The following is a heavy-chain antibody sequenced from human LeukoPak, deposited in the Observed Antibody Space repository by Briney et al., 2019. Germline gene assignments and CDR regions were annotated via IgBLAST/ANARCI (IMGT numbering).Heavy chain of an antibody. D-gene: IGHD2/OR15-2a*01. CDR2: ISSSSSYI. V-gene: IGHV3-21*01. CDR3: ARGKTSQNIVTRKTYNWFDP. J-gene: IGHJ5*02. CDR1: GFTFSRNS. Sequence: GGSLRLSCAASGFTFSRNSMNWVRQAPGKGLEWVSSISSSSSYIYYADSVKGRFTISRDNAKNSLYLQMKSLRAEDTAVYYCARGKTSQNIVTRKTYNWFDPWGQGTLVTVSS.